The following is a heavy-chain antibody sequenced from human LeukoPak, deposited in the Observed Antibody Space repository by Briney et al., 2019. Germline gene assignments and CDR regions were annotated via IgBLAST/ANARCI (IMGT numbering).Heavy chain of an antibody. CDR1: GDSITSVGYY. D-gene: IGHD6-19*01. CDR3: ARAMSRPGSGWSRPNWYFDL. CDR2: IYPSGST. J-gene: IGHJ2*01. V-gene: IGHV4-61*02. Sequence: PSETLSLTCTVSGDSITSVGYYWNWIRQPAGRELEWIVRIYPSGSTNYNPSLKSRVTISVDTSKNQFSLKLSSVTAADTAVYYCARAMSRPGSGWSRPNWYFDLWGRGTLVTVSS.